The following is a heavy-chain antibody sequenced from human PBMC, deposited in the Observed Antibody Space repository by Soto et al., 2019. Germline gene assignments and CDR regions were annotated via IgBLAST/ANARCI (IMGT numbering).Heavy chain of an antibody. Sequence: EVQLVESGGVVVQPGGSLRLSCAASGFTFDDYTMHWVRQAPGKGLEWVSLISWDGTNTYYADSVKGRFTISRDKSKTSLYLQMNSLRNEDTALYYCAKAPYRRYYYDAMDVWGQGTTVTVSS. CDR3: AKAPYRRYYYDAMDV. V-gene: IGHV3-43*01. J-gene: IGHJ6*02. CDR2: ISWDGTNT. CDR1: GFTFDDYT.